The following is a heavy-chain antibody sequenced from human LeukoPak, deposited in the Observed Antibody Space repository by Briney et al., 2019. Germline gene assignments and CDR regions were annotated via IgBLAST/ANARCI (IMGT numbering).Heavy chain of an antibody. CDR3: ARDDYDYVWGSYRKNWFDP. Sequence: GGSLRLSCAASGFTFSSYWMSWVRQAPGKGLEWVANIKQDGSEKYYVDSVKGRFTISRDNAKNSLYLQMNSLRAEDTAVYYCARDDYDYVWGSYRKNWFDPWGQGTLVTFSS. CDR1: GFTFSSYW. D-gene: IGHD3-16*02. CDR2: IKQDGSEK. V-gene: IGHV3-7*01. J-gene: IGHJ5*02.